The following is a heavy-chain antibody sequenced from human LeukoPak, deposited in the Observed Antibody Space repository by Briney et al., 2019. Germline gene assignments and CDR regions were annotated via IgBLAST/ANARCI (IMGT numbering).Heavy chain of an antibody. CDR1: GFTFSSYA. D-gene: IGHD3-16*01. Sequence: PGGSLRLSCAASGFTFSSYAMSWVRQAPGKGLEWVSAISGSGGSTYYADSVKGRFTISRDNSRDTPYLQMNSLRAEDTAVYYCAKGYYDYVWGSYYFDYWGQGTLVTVSS. CDR2: ISGSGGST. J-gene: IGHJ4*02. V-gene: IGHV3-23*01. CDR3: AKGYYDYVWGSYYFDY.